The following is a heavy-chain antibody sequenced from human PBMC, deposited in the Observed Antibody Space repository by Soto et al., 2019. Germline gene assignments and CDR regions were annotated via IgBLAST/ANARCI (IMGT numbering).Heavy chain of an antibody. J-gene: IGHJ5*02. CDR1: GFTFSNYW. D-gene: IGHD3-3*01. V-gene: IGHV3-74*01. Sequence: GVSLRLSCAASGFTFSNYWMHWVRQAPGKGLVWVSRIKNDGSITSYADSVKGRFTISRDNAKNTLFLQMNSLRAEDTAVYYCAKSDWFDPWGQGTLVTVSS. CDR3: AKSDWFDP. CDR2: IKNDGSIT.